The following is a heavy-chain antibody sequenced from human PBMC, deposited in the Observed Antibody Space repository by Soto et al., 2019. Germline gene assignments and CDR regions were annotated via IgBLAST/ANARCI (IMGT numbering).Heavy chain of an antibody. Sequence: EVQLLESGGGLVQPGGSLRLSCVASGFIFSNYAMSWVRQAPGKGLEWVSGISGSGGNTYNAVSVKGRFTISRDNSKNTLYLQMNSRRAEDTAVYYCAKGSGSSSSSWYHSGYGFDSWGQGTLVTVSS. V-gene: IGHV3-23*01. D-gene: IGHD6-13*01. CDR3: AKGSGSSSSSWYHSGYGFDS. J-gene: IGHJ5*01. CDR1: GFIFSNYA. CDR2: ISGSGGNT.